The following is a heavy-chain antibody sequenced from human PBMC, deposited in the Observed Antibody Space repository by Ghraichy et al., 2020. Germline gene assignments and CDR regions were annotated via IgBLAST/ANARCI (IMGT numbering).Heavy chain of an antibody. D-gene: IGHD3-22*01. Sequence: SSPTLVKPTQTLTLTCTFSGFSLSTSGVGVGWIRQPPGKALEWLALIYWDDDKRYSPSLKSRLTITKDTSKNQVVLTMTNMDPVDTATYYCARRTYYYDSSGYYNWFDPWGQGTLVTVSS. V-gene: IGHV2-5*02. CDR2: IYWDDDK. J-gene: IGHJ5*02. CDR3: ARRTYYYDSSGYYNWFDP. CDR1: GFSLSTSGVG.